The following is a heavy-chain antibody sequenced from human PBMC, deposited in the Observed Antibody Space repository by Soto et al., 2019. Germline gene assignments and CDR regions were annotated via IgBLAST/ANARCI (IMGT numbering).Heavy chain of an antibody. CDR3: ARPSTDYGDYVCSFPY. Sequence: QVQLVQSGSEVKKPGASVKVSCKASGYPFSGYAIGWVRQAPGQGLEWMGWISAYNGNTNFAQKFQGRVTMTTDTSTSTAYMELRSLRSDDTAVYYCARPSTDYGDYVCSFPYCGQGTLVTVSS. J-gene: IGHJ4*02. V-gene: IGHV1-18*01. CDR2: ISAYNGNT. D-gene: IGHD4-17*01. CDR1: GYPFSGYA.